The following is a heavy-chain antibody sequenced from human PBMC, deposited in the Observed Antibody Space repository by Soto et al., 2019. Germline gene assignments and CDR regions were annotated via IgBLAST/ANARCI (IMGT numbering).Heavy chain of an antibody. CDR3: ASITMVRGVIILHDAFDI. Sequence: SETLSLTCAVSGYSISSGYYWGWIRQPPGKGLEWIGSIYHSGSTYYNPSLKSRVTITVDTSKNRFSLKLSSVTAADTAVYYCASITMVRGVIILHDAFDIWGQGTMVTVSS. V-gene: IGHV4-38-2*01. CDR2: IYHSGST. J-gene: IGHJ3*02. CDR1: GYSISSGYY. D-gene: IGHD3-10*01.